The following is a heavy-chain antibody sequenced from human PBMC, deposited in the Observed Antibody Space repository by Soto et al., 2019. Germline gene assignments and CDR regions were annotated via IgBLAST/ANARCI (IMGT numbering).Heavy chain of an antibody. V-gene: IGHV4-39*01. J-gene: IGHJ4*02. CDR1: GGSISSSSYY. CDR2: IYYSGST. D-gene: IGHD2-2*01. Sequence: SETLSLTCTVSGGSISSSSYYWGWIRQPPGKGLEWIGSIYYSGSTYYNPSLKSRVTISVDTSKNQFSLKLSSVTAADTAVYYCARQFSVVVPAAISPDLYYFDYWGQGTLVTVSS. CDR3: ARQFSVVVPAAISPDLYYFDY.